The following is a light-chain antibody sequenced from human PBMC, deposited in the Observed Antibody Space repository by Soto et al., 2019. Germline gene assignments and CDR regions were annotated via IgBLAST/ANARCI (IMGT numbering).Light chain of an antibody. Sequence: QSALTQPPSASGSPGQSVTISCTGTSSDVGGYNYVSWYQQHPGKAPKLMIYEVSKRPSGVPDRFSGSKSGNTASLTVSGRHADDEADDYYSSYAGSNSSVVFGGGTKLTVL. CDR3: SSYAGSNSSVV. J-gene: IGLJ2*01. V-gene: IGLV2-8*01. CDR2: EVS. CDR1: SSDVGGYNY.